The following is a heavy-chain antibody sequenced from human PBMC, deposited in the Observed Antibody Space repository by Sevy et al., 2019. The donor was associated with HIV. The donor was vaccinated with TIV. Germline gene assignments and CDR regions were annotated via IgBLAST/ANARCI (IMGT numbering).Heavy chain of an antibody. D-gene: IGHD3-10*01. CDR1: GFSFNSYG. J-gene: IGHJ3*02. V-gene: IGHV3-30*02. CDR3: AKGLGMVQGALLSDDI. CDR2: IRHDGSTK. Sequence: GGSLGLSCAASGFSFNSYGMHWVRQAPGKGLEWVAFIRHDGSTKYYVDSAKGRFTISRDNSKNTLYLQMNSLRAEDTAVYYCAKGLGMVQGALLSDDIWGQGTMVTVSS.